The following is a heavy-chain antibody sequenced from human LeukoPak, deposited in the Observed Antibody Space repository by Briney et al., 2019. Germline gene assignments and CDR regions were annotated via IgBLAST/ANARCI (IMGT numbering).Heavy chain of an antibody. Sequence: PGGSLRLSCAASGFTFSNAWMNWVRQAPGKGLKWVGRIKSKTDGGTTDYAAPVKGRFTISRDDSKNTLYLQMNSLKTEDTAVYYCTTDLMYYYDSSGYSYFDYWGQGTLVTVSS. CDR1: GFTFSNAW. D-gene: IGHD3-22*01. CDR2: IKSKTDGGTT. V-gene: IGHV3-15*07. J-gene: IGHJ4*02. CDR3: TTDLMYYYDSSGYSYFDY.